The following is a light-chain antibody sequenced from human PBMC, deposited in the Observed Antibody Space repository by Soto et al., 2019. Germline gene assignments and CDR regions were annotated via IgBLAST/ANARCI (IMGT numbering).Light chain of an antibody. V-gene: IGKV3-15*01. Sequence: EIVMTQSPATLSVSPGERASLSCRASQSVSSNLAWYQQKPGQTPRLLIYATSTRATGIPARFSGSGSGTEFPLPISSLQSEDFAVYYCQHYNNWPLTFGGGTKVEIK. CDR2: ATS. CDR1: QSVSSN. J-gene: IGKJ4*01. CDR3: QHYNNWPLT.